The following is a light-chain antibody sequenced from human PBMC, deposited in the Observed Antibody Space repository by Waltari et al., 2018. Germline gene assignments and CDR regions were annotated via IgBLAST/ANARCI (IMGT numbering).Light chain of an antibody. CDR3: ASWDGALTGVV. CDR2: MND. J-gene: IGLJ2*01. V-gene: IGLV1-47*01. CDR1: TSNIGNNY. Sequence: QSVLTQPPSASGAPGQWVTISCSGSTSNIGNNYVYWYQKLPGTAPKLLVSMNDRRPSVVPDRYSGSKSGTSASLAISGLRSEDEADYYCASWDGALTGVVFGGGTRLTVL.